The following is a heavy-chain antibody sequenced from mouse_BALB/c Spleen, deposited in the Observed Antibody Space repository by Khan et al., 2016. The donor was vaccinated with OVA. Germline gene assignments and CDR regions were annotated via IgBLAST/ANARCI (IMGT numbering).Heavy chain of an antibody. J-gene: IGHJ2*01. D-gene: IGHD2-13*01. V-gene: IGHV3-2*02. CDR2: ISHIGST. CDR1: GYSITSGYG. Sequence: VQLKESGPGLVKPSQSLSLTCTVTGYSITSGYGWNWIRQFPGNKLEWMGYISHIGSTNYNPTLKSRTSITLDTSNNPFFLQLNSVATEDTATYDRAKPTRRKYWDQGTTLTVSS. CDR3: AKPTRRKY.